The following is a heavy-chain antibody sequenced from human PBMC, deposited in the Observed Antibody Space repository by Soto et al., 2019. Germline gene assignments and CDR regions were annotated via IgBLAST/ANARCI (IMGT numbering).Heavy chain of an antibody. J-gene: IGHJ6*02. V-gene: IGHV1-18*01. Sequence: YAQKLQGRVTMTTDTSTSTAYMELRSLRSDDTAVYYCARDYDSSGYYYYYYGMDVWGQGTTVTVSS. CDR3: ARDYDSSGYYYYYYGMDV. D-gene: IGHD3-22*01.